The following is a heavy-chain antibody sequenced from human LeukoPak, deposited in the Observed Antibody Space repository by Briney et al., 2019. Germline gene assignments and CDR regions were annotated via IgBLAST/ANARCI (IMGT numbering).Heavy chain of an antibody. Sequence: ASVKVSCKASGYTFTSYAISWVRQAPGQGLEYMGWINANTGNPTYAQGFTGRFVFSLDTSVSTAYLQISSLKAEDTAVYYCARDFPARDWFFDLWGRGTLVTVSS. V-gene: IGHV7-4-1*02. CDR2: INANTGNP. CDR1: GYTFTSYA. J-gene: IGHJ2*01. CDR3: ARDFPARDWFFDL.